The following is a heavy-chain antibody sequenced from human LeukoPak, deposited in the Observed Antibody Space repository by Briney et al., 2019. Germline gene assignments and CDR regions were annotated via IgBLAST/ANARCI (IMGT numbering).Heavy chain of an antibody. CDR3: ASGGPTRGTLEC. Sequence: PGGSLRLSCEASGFGFSSYGMYWVRQTPDKGLEWVAYLRKDATYSNYADSVRGRFTISKDNSKYTVDLQMTSLRIEDTAVYYCASGGPTRGTLECWGQGRLVAVSS. CDR1: GFGFSSYG. V-gene: IGHV3-30*02. D-gene: IGHD1-26*01. J-gene: IGHJ4*02. CDR2: LRKDATYS.